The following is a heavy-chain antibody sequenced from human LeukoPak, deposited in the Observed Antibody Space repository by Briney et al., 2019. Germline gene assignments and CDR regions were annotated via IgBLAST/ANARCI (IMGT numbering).Heavy chain of an antibody. J-gene: IGHJ4*02. CDR2: INPTGGGT. V-gene: IGHV1-2*02. CDR3: ARGLSPTRRESDY. D-gene: IGHD3-10*01. CDR1: GYIFTDYQ. Sequence: ASVKVSCKASGYIFTDYQIHWVRQAPGQGLEWMGWINPTGGGTNYAQRFQARVTMTRDTSITTVYLEVVRLTSDDTAVYFCARGLSPTRRESDYWGQGTLVTVSS.